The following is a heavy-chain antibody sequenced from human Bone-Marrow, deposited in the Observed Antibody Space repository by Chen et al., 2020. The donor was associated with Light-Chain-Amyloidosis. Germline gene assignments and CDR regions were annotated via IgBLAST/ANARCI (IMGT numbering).Heavy chain of an antibody. Sequence: EVQLEQSGPEVKKPGESLKISCKGSGYTFPNYWIGWVRQRPGKGLEWMGVIYPDASDARYRPSFEGQVTISADKSITTAYLQWRSLKASDTAMYYCARRRDGYNFDYWGQGTLVTVSS. V-gene: IGHV5-51*01. CDR2: IYPDASDA. CDR1: GYTFPNYW. D-gene: IGHD5-12*01. J-gene: IGHJ4*02. CDR3: ARRRDGYNFDY.